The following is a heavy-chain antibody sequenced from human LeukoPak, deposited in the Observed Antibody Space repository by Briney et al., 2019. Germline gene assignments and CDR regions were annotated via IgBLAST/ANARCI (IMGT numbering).Heavy chain of an antibody. CDR1: GFTFSSYA. V-gene: IGHV3-23*01. Sequence: GRSLRLSCAASGFTFSSYAMSWVRQAPGKGLEWVSAISGSGGSTYYADSVKGRFTISRDNSKNTLYLQMNSLRAEDTAVYYRARAYGSGSYPYYFDYWGQGTLVTVSS. CDR3: ARAYGSGSYPYYFDY. J-gene: IGHJ4*02. D-gene: IGHD3-10*01. CDR2: ISGSGGST.